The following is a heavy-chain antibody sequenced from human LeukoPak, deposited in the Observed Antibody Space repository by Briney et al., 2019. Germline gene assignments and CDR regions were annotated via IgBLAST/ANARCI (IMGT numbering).Heavy chain of an antibody. CDR1: GYSISSANY. CDR3: ARSGSSGYYPTRGYYFDY. CDR2: IYHSGST. Sequence: PSETLSLTCTVSGYSISSANYWAWIRQPPGKALEWIGSIYHSGSTYYNPSLKCRATISVDTSKNEFSLKLSSVTAADTAVYYCARSGSSGYYPTRGYYFDYWGQGTLVTVSS. D-gene: IGHD3-22*01. J-gene: IGHJ4*02. V-gene: IGHV4-38-2*02.